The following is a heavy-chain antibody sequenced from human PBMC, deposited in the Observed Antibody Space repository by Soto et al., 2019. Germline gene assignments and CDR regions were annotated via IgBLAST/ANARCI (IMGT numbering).Heavy chain of an antibody. CDR2: IIPIFGTA. CDR1: GGTFSSYA. Sequence: QVKLVQSGAEVKKPGSSVKVSCKASGGTFSSYAISWVRQAPGQGLEWVGGIIPIFGTANYAQKFQGRVTITADKSTSTAYMELSSLRSEDTAVYYCAREGYCSGGSCYSGWFDPWGQGTLVTVSS. D-gene: IGHD2-15*01. J-gene: IGHJ5*02. V-gene: IGHV1-69*06. CDR3: AREGYCSGGSCYSGWFDP.